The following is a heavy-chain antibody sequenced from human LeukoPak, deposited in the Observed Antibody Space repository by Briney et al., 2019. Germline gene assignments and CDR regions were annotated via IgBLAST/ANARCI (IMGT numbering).Heavy chain of an antibody. V-gene: IGHV3-30*18. D-gene: IGHD1-26*01. CDR2: ISYDGSNK. CDR3: AKDSGLLYFDY. Sequence: GGSLRLSCAASGFTFSSYGMHWVRQAPGKGLDSVAVISYDGSNKYYADSVKGRFTISRDNSKNTLYLQMNSLRAEDTAVYYCAKDSGLLYFDYWGQGTLVTVSS. J-gene: IGHJ4*02. CDR1: GFTFSSYG.